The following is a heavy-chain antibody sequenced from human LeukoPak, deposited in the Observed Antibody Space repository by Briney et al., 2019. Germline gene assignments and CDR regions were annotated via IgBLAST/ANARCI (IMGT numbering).Heavy chain of an antibody. CDR3: ARDGSGFDY. V-gene: IGHV3-23*01. CDR1: GFTFSNYG. CDR2: ISGDGGST. J-gene: IGHJ4*02. D-gene: IGHD3-10*01. Sequence: GGSLRLSCAVSGFTFSNYGVSWVRQAPGKGLEWVSGISGDGGSTYYTDSVKGRFTISRDNSRNSLYLQMNSLRAEDTAVYYCARDGSGFDYWGQGTLVTVSS.